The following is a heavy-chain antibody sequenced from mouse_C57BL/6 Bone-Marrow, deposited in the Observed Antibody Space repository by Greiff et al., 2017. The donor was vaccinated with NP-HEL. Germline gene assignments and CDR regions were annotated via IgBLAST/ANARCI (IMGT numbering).Heavy chain of an antibody. CDR1: GFTFSSYA. V-gene: IGHV5-4*03. CDR2: ISDGGSYT. Sequence: EVKLVESGGGLVKPGGSLKLSCAASGFTFSSYAMSWVRQTPEKRLEWVATISDGGSYTYYPDNVKGRFTISRDNAKNNLYLQMSHLKSEDTAMYYCARRQLHAAMDYWGQGTSVTVSS. J-gene: IGHJ4*01. CDR3: ARRQLHAAMDY. D-gene: IGHD6-1*01.